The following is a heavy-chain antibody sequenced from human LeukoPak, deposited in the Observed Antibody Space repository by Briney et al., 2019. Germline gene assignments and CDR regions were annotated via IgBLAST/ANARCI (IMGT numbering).Heavy chain of an antibody. Sequence: GGSLRLSCAASGFTFSDYYMSWIRQAPGKGLEWVSYISSSGSTIYYADSVKGRFTISRDNAKNSQYLQMNSLRAEDTAVYYCARDLRDIVLMVYASHWFDPWGQGTLVTVSS. CDR2: ISSSGSTI. CDR1: GFTFSDYY. CDR3: ARDLRDIVLMVYASHWFDP. D-gene: IGHD2-8*01. J-gene: IGHJ5*02. V-gene: IGHV3-11*01.